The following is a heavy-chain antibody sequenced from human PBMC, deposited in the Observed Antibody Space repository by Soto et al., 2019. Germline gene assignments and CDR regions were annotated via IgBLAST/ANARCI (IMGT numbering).Heavy chain of an antibody. V-gene: IGHV3-33*01. J-gene: IGHJ4*02. D-gene: IGHD1-7*01. CDR1: GFTFSSYG. Sequence: LGGSLRLSCAASGFTFSSYGMHWVRQAPGKGLEWVAVIWYDGSNKYYADSVKGRFTISRDNSKDTLYLQMNSLRAEDTAVYYCAREAQGTMEFDYWGQGTLVTVSS. CDR2: IWYDGSNK. CDR3: AREAQGTMEFDY.